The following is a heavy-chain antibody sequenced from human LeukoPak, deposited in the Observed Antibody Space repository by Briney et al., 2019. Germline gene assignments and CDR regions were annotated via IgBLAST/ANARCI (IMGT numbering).Heavy chain of an antibody. V-gene: IGHV1-69*04. CDR1: GYSFTGYY. CDR2: IIPILGIA. J-gene: IGHJ6*02. D-gene: IGHD3-3*01. Sequence: GVSVKVSCKASGYSFTGYYMHWVRQATGQGLEWMGRIIPILGIANYAQKFQGRVTITADKSTSTAYMELSSLRSEDTAVYYCARESVGYDFWRSTYGMDVWGQGTTVTVSS. CDR3: ARESVGYDFWRSTYGMDV.